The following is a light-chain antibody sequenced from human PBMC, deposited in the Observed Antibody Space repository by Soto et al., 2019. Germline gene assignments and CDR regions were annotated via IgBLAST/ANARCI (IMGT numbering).Light chain of an antibody. V-gene: IGKV4-1*01. CDR3: QQYYRTPLT. CDR2: WSS. J-gene: IGKJ4*01. Sequence: DVVLTQSPDSLAVSLGARATINCKTSQSVFFNSNNKNFLAWFQKKPGQPPKLLIYWSSTRASGVPDRFSGSGSGTDFTLTIASLQAEDVATYYCQQYYRTPLTFGGGTKVEIK. CDR1: QSVFFNSNNKNF.